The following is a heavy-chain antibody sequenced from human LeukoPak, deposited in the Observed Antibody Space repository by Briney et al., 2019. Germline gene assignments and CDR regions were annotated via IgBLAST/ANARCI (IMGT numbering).Heavy chain of an antibody. Sequence: AAVKLSCTASGYTFTGYYMHWVRQPPGQGLEWMGWINPNSGGTNYAQKFQGRVTMTRDTSISTAYMELSRLRSDDTAVYYCARGAYYYDSSGYYDIWGQGTMVTVSS. CDR2: INPNSGGT. CDR1: GYTFTGYY. V-gene: IGHV1-2*02. CDR3: ARGAYYYDSSGYYDI. J-gene: IGHJ3*02. D-gene: IGHD3-22*01.